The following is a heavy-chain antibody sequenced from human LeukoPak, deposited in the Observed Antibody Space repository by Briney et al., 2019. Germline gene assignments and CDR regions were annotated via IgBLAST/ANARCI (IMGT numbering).Heavy chain of an antibody. CDR1: GGTFSSYA. J-gene: IGHJ4*02. V-gene: IGHV1-18*01. CDR3: ARVGSGSYYKTGDY. Sequence: GASVKVSCKASGGTFSSYAISWVRQAPGQGLEWMGWISAYNGNTNYAQKLQGRVTMTTDTSTSTAYMELRSLRSDDTAVYYCARVGSGSYYKTGDYWGQGTLVTVSS. D-gene: IGHD3-10*01. CDR2: ISAYNGNT.